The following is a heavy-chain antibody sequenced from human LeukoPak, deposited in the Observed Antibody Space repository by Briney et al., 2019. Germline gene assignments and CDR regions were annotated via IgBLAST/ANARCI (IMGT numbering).Heavy chain of an antibody. D-gene: IGHD6-13*01. CDR3: ATVSSSWPYYYMDV. CDR2: INPNSGGT. V-gene: IGHV1-2*02. J-gene: IGHJ6*03. CDR1: GYTFTGYY. Sequence: ASVKVSCKASGYTFTGYYMHWVRQAPGQGLEWMGWINPNSGGTNYAQKFQGRVTMTRDTSISTAYMELSSLRSEDAAVYYCATVSSSWPYYYMDVWGKGTTVTVSS.